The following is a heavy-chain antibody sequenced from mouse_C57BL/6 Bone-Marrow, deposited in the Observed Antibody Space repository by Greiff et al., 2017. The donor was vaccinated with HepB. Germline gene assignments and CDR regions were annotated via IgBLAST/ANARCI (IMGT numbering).Heavy chain of an antibody. D-gene: IGHD1-1*01. CDR2: IDPSDSYT. CDR3: TGITTVRYAMDY. Sequence: VQLQQPGAELVRPGTSVKLSCKASGYTFTSYWMHWVKQRPGQGLEWIGVIDPSDSYTNYNQKFKGKAILTADKSSSTAYMELRSLTSEDSAVYYCTGITTVRYAMDYWGQGTSVTVSS. J-gene: IGHJ4*01. V-gene: IGHV1-59*01. CDR1: GYTFTSYW.